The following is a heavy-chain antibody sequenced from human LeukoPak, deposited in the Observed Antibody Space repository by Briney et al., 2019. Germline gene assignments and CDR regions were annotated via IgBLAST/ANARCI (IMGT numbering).Heavy chain of an antibody. Sequence: GRSLRLSCAASGFTFSNGMHWVRPAPGKGLEWVVVITYDGSKKYYGDSVKGRFTVSRDNSKNTLYLQMNSLRAEDTAVYYCAKDRRNYYGSGVDYWGQGTLVTVSS. J-gene: IGHJ4*02. CDR1: GFTFSNG. CDR3: AKDRRNYYGSGVDY. V-gene: IGHV3-30*18. CDR2: ITYDGSKK. D-gene: IGHD3-10*01.